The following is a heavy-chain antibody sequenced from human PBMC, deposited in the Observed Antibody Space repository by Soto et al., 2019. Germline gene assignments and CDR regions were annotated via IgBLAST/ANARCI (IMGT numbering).Heavy chain of an antibody. J-gene: IGHJ5*02. V-gene: IGHV4-30-4*01. CDR2: IFYTGST. D-gene: IGHD3-3*01. CDR1: GGFVNSVNNY. CDR3: ARVPFSSFGVADPPVGWFDP. Sequence: QVHLQESGPGLVKPSQTLSLTCTVSGGFVNSVNNYWSWIRQPPGKGLEWLGDIFYTGSTYYNPSLRSRITIPIATPKNRFSLKLTSVTAADTAVYYCARVPFSSFGVADPPVGWFDPWGQGTLVTVSS.